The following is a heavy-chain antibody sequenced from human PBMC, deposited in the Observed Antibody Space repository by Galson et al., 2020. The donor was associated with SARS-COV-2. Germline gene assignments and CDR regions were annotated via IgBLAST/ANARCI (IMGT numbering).Heavy chain of an antibody. V-gene: IGHV4-39*07. CDR2: IYYTGSG. D-gene: IGHD6-13*01. Sequence: SETLSLTCSVSGGSIIKNSYYWGWIRQPPGKGLEWIGSIYYTGSGNYNPSLKSRVTISVDTSNNQFSLKLASVTAADTAVYYCATLLSSSWYSPHYYYGMDVWGQGTTVTVSS. CDR1: GGSIIKNSYY. CDR3: ATLLSSSWYSPHYYYGMDV. J-gene: IGHJ6*02.